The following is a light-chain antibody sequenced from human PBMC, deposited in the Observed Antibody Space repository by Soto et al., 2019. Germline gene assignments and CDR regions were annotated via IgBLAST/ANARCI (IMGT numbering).Light chain of an antibody. J-gene: IGKJ5*01. CDR1: QHVSRY. Sequence: EVVLTQSPATLSLSPGERATLSCRASQHVSRYLAWYQQKPGQAPRLLIYDASIRATGIPARFSGSGSGTDFTLTISSPEPEDFAVYYCQHRSNWPPITFGQGTRLELK. CDR2: DAS. CDR3: QHRSNWPPIT. V-gene: IGKV3-11*01.